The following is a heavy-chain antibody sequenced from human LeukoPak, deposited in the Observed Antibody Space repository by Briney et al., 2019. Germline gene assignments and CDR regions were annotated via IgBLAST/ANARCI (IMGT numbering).Heavy chain of an antibody. V-gene: IGHV3-48*02. CDR1: GFTFSSYE. Sequence: GGSLRLSCAASGFTFSSYEMNWVRQAPGKGLEWVSYISSSSSTIYYADSVKGRFTISRDNVKNSLYLQMNSLRDEDTAVYYCVRLDSYVDDYWGQGSLVTVSS. CDR2: ISSSSSTI. CDR3: VRLDSYVDDY. D-gene: IGHD3-10*02. J-gene: IGHJ4*02.